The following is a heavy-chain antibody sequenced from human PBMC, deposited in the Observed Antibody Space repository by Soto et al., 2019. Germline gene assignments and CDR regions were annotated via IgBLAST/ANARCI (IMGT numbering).Heavy chain of an antibody. D-gene: IGHD1-1*01. CDR3: ARDGERDTGLNFYYYLHGMDA. Sequence: ASVKVSCKASGSTFTTYGISWVRQAPGQGLEWMGWISPYNGTTKYAEKFQGEMTMTTDTATSTAYMDLRSLRSDDTAVYYCARDGERDTGLNFYYYLHGMDAWGQGTRVTVSS. V-gene: IGHV1-18*04. CDR2: ISPYNGTT. J-gene: IGHJ6*02. CDR1: GSTFTTYG.